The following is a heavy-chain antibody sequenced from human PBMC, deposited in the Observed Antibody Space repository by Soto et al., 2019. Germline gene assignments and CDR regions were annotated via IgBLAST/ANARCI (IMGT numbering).Heavy chain of an antibody. CDR3: ARVYVWGNYLRDLYFDY. J-gene: IGHJ4*02. D-gene: IGHD3-16*02. CDR1: GGSISSDDSY. Sequence: PSETLSLTCTVSGGSISSDDSYWSWIRQPPGKGLEWIGYIYYSGSTYYNPSLTSRVTISAHTSEKQFSLKLSSVTAADTAVYYCARVYVWGNYLRDLYFDYWGQGTLVTVSS. V-gene: IGHV4-30-4*01. CDR2: IYYSGST.